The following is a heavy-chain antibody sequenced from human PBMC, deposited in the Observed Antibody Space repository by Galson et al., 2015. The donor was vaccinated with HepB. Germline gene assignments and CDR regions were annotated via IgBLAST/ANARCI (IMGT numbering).Heavy chain of an antibody. CDR2: ISSGGGST. CDR1: GFTFSTYA. J-gene: IGHJ4*02. V-gene: IGHV3-23*01. Sequence: LRLSCAASGFTFSTYAMSWVRQAPGKGLEWVSDISSGGGSTHYADSVKGRFTISRDNSMHTLYLEMNSLRTEDTAIYYCAKHTTVGWVQDAVDYWGQGTLVTVSS. D-gene: IGHD4-23*01. CDR3: AKHTTVGWVQDAVDY.